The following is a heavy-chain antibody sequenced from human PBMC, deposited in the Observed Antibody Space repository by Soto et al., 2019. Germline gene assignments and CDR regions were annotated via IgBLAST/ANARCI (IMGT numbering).Heavy chain of an antibody. V-gene: IGHV3-33*01. D-gene: IGHD2-21*02. Sequence: QVQLVESGGGVVQPGRSLRLSCAASGFTFSNYGMHWVRQAPGKGLDWVAVIWYDGSNKYYADSVKGRFSISRHNSKNALYLQMNSLRAEDTAVYYWARGVGGDGYEDYFDYWGQGTLVTVSS. CDR2: IWYDGSNK. J-gene: IGHJ4*02. CDR3: ARGVGGDGYEDYFDY. CDR1: GFTFSNYG.